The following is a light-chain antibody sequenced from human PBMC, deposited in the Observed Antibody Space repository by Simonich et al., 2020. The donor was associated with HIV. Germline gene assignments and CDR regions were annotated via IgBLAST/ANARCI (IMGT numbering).Light chain of an antibody. CDR2: KDS. CDR1: ALSKQY. Sequence: SYELTQPPSVSVSPGQTARITCSGDALSKQYAYWYQQRPGRAPVLVIYKDSERPSGIPERFSGSSSGTTVTLTISGVQAEDEADYYCQSVDTSRKYVLFGGGTRLTVL. V-gene: IGLV3-25*03. CDR3: QSVDTSRKYVL. J-gene: IGLJ3*02.